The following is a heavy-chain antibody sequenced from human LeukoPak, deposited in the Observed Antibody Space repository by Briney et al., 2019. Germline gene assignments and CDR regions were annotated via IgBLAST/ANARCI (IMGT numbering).Heavy chain of an antibody. D-gene: IGHD5-18*01. CDR3: ARPPRGYSFAYLY. CDR2: SSAYNGNT. J-gene: IGHJ4*02. CDR1: GYTFTSYG. Sequence: ASVKVSCKASGYTFTSYGINWVRQAPGQGLEWMGWSSAYNGNTNYAQNCQGRVTMTTDTSTSTAYMELRSLTYDDTAVYYCARPPRGYSFAYLYWGQGTLVTVSS. V-gene: IGHV1-18*01.